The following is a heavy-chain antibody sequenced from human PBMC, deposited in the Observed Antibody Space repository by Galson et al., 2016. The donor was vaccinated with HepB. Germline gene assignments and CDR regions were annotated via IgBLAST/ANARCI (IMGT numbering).Heavy chain of an antibody. CDR2: IYSGGGT. J-gene: IGHJ4*02. V-gene: IGHV3-53*05. CDR3: ARGLVGSTTAFDS. Sequence: SLRLSCATSGFTVTRSYMSWVRQAPGQGLEWVSVIYSGGGTYYTDSVRGRFTISRDDSKNTLFLQMDSLRPKDTAAYYCARGLVGSTTAFDSWGQGTLVAVSS. CDR1: GFTVTRSY. D-gene: IGHD1-26*01.